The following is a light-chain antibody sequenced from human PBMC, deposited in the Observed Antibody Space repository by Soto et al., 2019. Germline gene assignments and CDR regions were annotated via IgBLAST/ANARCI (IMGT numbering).Light chain of an antibody. Sequence: EIVMTQSPATLSVSPGERVTLSCRASQSVSSYLAWYQQKPGQAPRLLIYDASSRATGIPDRFSGSGSGTEFTLTISSLQPEDFAIYYCQQYNSYSPWTFGQGT. J-gene: IGKJ1*01. CDR2: DAS. CDR3: QQYNSYSPWT. CDR1: QSVSSY. V-gene: IGKV3D-15*01.